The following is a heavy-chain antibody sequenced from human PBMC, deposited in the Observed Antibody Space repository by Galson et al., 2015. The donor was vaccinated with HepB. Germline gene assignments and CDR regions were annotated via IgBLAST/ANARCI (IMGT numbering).Heavy chain of an antibody. V-gene: IGHV1-46*01. CDR3: ARDLGSYCSGGSCYSRGKGFDP. Sequence: SCKASGYTFTSYSVHWVRQAPGQGLGWMGIINPSGGSTSYAQKFQGRVTMTRDTSTSTVYMELSSLRSEDTAVYYCARDLGSYCSGGSCYSRGKGFDPWGQGTLVTVSS. CDR2: INPSGGST. CDR1: GYTFTSYS. D-gene: IGHD2-15*01. J-gene: IGHJ5*02.